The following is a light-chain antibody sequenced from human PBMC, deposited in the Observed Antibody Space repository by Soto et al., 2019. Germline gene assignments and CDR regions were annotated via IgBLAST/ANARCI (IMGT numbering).Light chain of an antibody. V-gene: IGLV2-8*01. Sequence: QSALTQPPSASGSPGQSVTISCTGTSSDVGGYNYVSWYQQHPGKAPKLMIYEVSKRPSGVPDRFSGSKSGNTASLTVSGLQAEAEADYYCSSYAGSTPVVFGGGTKLTVL. J-gene: IGLJ2*01. CDR2: EVS. CDR3: SSYAGSTPVV. CDR1: SSDVGGYNY.